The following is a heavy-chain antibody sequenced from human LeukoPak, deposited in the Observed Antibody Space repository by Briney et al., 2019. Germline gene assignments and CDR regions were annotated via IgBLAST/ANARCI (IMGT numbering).Heavy chain of an antibody. J-gene: IGHJ5*02. V-gene: IGHV4-34*01. D-gene: IGHD3-3*01. Sequence: SETLSLTCAVYGGSFSGYYWSWIRQPPGKGLEWIGEINHSGSTNYNPSLKSRVTISVDTSKNQFSLKLSSVTAADTAVYYCARGLIRVIIRGDNWFDPWGQGTLVTVYS. CDR3: ARGLIRVIIRGDNWFDP. CDR1: GGSFSGYY. CDR2: INHSGST.